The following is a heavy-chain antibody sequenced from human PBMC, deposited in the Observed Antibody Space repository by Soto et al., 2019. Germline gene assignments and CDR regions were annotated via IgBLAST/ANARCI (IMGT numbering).Heavy chain of an antibody. Sequence: GSLRLSCAASGFTFSTYIMNWIRHAPGKGLEWVSSISDSSSYIYYADSVKGRFTISRDNAKNSLYLQMNSLRAEDTAVYYCARYDSSGYYWPYYYYGMDVWGQGTTVTVSS. D-gene: IGHD3-22*01. CDR3: ARYDSSGYYWPYYYYGMDV. V-gene: IGHV3-21*01. CDR1: GFTFSTYI. J-gene: IGHJ6*02. CDR2: ISDSSSYI.